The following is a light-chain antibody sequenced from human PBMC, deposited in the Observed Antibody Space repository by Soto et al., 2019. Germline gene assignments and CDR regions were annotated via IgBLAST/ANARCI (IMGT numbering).Light chain of an antibody. V-gene: IGLV2-14*01. CDR2: EVS. CDR1: SSDVGGYNY. Sequence: LTQPASVSGSPRQSITISCTGASSDVGGYNYVSWYQHHPGKAPKLMIYEVSTRPSGVSNRFSGSKSGNTASLTISGLQAEDEADYYCSSYTSTSSVYVFGTGTKVTVL. CDR3: SSYTSTSSVYV. J-gene: IGLJ1*01.